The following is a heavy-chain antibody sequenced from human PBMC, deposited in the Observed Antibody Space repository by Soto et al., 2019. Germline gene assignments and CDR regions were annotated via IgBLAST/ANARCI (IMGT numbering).Heavy chain of an antibody. CDR3: ARSAPYYYDSSGYYSFDY. CDR1: GGSICSGDYY. D-gene: IGHD3-22*01. J-gene: IGHJ4*02. CDR2: IYYSGST. V-gene: IGHV4-30-4*01. Sequence: HSETLSLSCTVCGGSICSGDYYWSWIRQPPGKGLEWIGYIYYSGSTHYNPSLKSRVTISVDTSKNQFSLKLSSVTAADTAVYNCARSAPYYYDSSGYYSFDYWGQGTLVTVSS.